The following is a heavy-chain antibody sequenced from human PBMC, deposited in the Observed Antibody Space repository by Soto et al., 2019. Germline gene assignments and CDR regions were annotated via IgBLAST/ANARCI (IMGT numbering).Heavy chain of an antibody. J-gene: IGHJ6*03. V-gene: IGHV1-69*08. CDR3: AGEDYDYYYLDV. CDR2: IIPVIGIG. Sequence: QVQLVQSGAEVKKPGSSVKVSCKASGGSFSTYTINWVRQAPGQGLEWMGRIIPVIGIGNYAQKCKGRVTITADKSTSTAYMELSSLRSEDTAVYYCAGEDYDYYYLDVWGKGTTVTVSS. CDR1: GGSFSTYT.